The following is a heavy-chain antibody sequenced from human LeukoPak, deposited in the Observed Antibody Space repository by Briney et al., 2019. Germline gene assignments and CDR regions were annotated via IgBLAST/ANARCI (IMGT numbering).Heavy chain of an antibody. CDR2: ISGSGGST. V-gene: IGHV3-23*01. D-gene: IGHD5-12*01. Sequence: TGGSLRLSCAASGFTFSSYAMNWVRQAPGKGLEWVSAISGSGGSTYYADSVKGRFTISRDNSKNTLYLQMNSLRAEDTAVYYCAKDRLWAYSAYDNGHWGQGTLVTVSS. J-gene: IGHJ4*02. CDR1: GFTFSSYA. CDR3: AKDRLWAYSAYDNGH.